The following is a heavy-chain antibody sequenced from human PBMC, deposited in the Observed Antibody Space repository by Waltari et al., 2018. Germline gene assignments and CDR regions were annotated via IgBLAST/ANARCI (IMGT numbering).Heavy chain of an antibody. CDR3: ARDYYDSSGPQPVFVFHYWYFDL. J-gene: IGHJ2*01. CDR1: GGTFSSYA. CDR2: IIPIFGTA. Sequence: QVQLVQSGAEVKKPGSSVKVSCKASGGTFSSYAISWVRQAPGQGLEWMGGIIPIFGTATYAQKFQGRVTITADESTSTAYMELSSLRSEDTAVYYCARDYYDSSGPQPVFVFHYWYFDLWGRGTLVTVSS. D-gene: IGHD3-22*01. V-gene: IGHV1-69*01.